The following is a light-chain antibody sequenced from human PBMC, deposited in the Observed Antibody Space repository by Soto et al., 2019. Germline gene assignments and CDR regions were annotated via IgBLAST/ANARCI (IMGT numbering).Light chain of an antibody. Sequence: DIVMTQSPDSLAVSLGERASINCRSNQSVLYSSNDKNYLAWYQQKPGQPPKLLIYWASSRESGVPARFSGSGSGTEFTLTISSLRAEDVAVYYCQQYYSTPFSFGPGPIVEIK. CDR2: WAS. CDR3: QQYYSTPFS. J-gene: IGKJ3*01. CDR1: QSVLYSSNDKNY. V-gene: IGKV4-1*01.